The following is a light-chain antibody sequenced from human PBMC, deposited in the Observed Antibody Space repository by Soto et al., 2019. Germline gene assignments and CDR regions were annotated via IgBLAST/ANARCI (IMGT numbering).Light chain of an antibody. CDR2: GAS. CDR1: QSVSSN. J-gene: IGKJ1*01. Sequence: EIVMTQSPATLSVSPGERATLSCRASQSVSSNLVWYQQKPGQATRLLIYGASTRATGIPARFSGSGSGTECTLISRSLQSEDFAVYYCKHYNNWPPWTFAQGTKVEIK. CDR3: KHYNNWPPWT. V-gene: IGKV3-15*01.